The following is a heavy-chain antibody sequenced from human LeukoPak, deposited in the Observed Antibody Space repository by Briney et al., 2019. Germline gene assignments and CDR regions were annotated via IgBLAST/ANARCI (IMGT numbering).Heavy chain of an antibody. J-gene: IGHJ4*02. CDR1: GGSVSSSIYY. CDR3: ASMNAILTGYVFDF. D-gene: IGHD3-9*01. CDR2: IYYSGST. Sequence: SETLSLTCTVSGGSVSSSIYYWGWIRQPPGKGLEWIGSIYYSGSTSYNPSLKSRVTISVDTSKNQFSLKLTSVTAADTAVYYCASMNAILTGYVFDFSGQGTLVTVSS. V-gene: IGHV4-39*01.